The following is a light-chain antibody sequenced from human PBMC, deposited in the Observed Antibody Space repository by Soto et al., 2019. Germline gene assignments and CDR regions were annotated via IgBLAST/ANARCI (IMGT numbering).Light chain of an antibody. CDR2: DAS. V-gene: IGKV3-11*01. Sequence: EIVLTQSPATLSLPPGERATLSCRASQSVSSYLAWYQQKPGQAPRLLIYDASNRATGIPARFSGSGSGTDFTLTISSLEPEDFAVYYCQQRSNWPPVMYTFGQGTKLEIK. CDR1: QSVSSY. CDR3: QQRSNWPPVMYT. J-gene: IGKJ2*01.